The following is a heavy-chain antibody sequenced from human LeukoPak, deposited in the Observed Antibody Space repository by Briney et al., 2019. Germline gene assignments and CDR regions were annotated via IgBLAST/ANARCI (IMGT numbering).Heavy chain of an antibody. Sequence: GGSLRLSCAASGFTFSSYEMNWVRQAPGKGLEWVSYISSSGSTIYYAASVKGRFTISRDNAKNSLYLQMNSLRAEDTAVYYCARDLITMVRGASTYYYYYGMDVWGQGTTVTVSS. CDR3: ARDLITMVRGASTYYYYYGMDV. CDR1: GFTFSSYE. J-gene: IGHJ6*02. D-gene: IGHD3-10*01. V-gene: IGHV3-48*03. CDR2: ISSSGSTI.